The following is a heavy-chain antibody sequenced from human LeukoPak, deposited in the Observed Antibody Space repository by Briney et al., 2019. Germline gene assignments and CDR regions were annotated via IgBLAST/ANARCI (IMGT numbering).Heavy chain of an antibody. CDR2: IYYSGNT. Sequence: SETLSLTCTVSGDSISNYYWSWIRQPPGKGLEWIGYIYYSGNTDYNPSLKSRVTISVDTSKNQFSLRLNSVTAADTAVYYCARAVNYDFWSGYYPWGQGTLVTVSS. D-gene: IGHD3-3*01. J-gene: IGHJ4*02. V-gene: IGHV4-59*08. CDR1: GDSISNYY. CDR3: ARAVNYDFWSGYYP.